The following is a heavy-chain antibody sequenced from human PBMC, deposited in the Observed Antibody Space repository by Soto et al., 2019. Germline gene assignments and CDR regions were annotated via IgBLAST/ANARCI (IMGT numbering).Heavy chain of an antibody. J-gene: IGHJ5*02. Sequence: SETLSLTCTVSGGSISSSSYYWGWIRQPPGKGLEWIGSIYYSGSTYYNPSLKSRVTISVDTSKNQFSLKLSSVTAADTAVYYCARLPSVEMATIGFDPWGQGTLVTVSS. CDR3: ARLPSVEMATIGFDP. CDR2: IYYSGST. V-gene: IGHV4-39*01. D-gene: IGHD5-12*01. CDR1: GGSISSSSYY.